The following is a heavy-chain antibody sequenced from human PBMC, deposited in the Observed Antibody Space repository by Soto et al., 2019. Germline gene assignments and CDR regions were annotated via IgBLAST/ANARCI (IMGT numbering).Heavy chain of an antibody. CDR2: IWYDGSNK. CDR3: ARRGGSYYYYYYMDV. Sequence: GGSLRLSCAASGFTFSSYGMHWVRQAPGKGLEWVAVIWYDGSNKYYADSVKGRFTISRDNSKNTLYLQMNSLRAEDTAVYYCARRGGSYYYYYYMDVWGKGTTVTVSS. J-gene: IGHJ6*03. D-gene: IGHD1-26*01. CDR1: GFTFSSYG. V-gene: IGHV3-33*01.